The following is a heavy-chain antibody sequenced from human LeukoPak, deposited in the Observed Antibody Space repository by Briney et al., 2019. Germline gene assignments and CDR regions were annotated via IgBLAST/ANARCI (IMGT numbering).Heavy chain of an antibody. CDR1: GFTFKSYA. CDR3: AKEFDSSGYFDY. D-gene: IGHD3-22*01. V-gene: IGHV3-23*01. Sequence: GGSLRLSCAASGFTFKSYAMSCVRQAPGKGLEWVSAISGSGDSTYYPDSVKGRFTISRDNSKNTLYLQMNSLRAEDTAVYYCAKEFDSSGYFDYWGQGTLVTVSS. CDR2: ISGSGDST. J-gene: IGHJ4*02.